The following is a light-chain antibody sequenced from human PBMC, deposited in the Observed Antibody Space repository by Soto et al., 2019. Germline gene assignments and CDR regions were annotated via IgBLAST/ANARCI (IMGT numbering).Light chain of an antibody. V-gene: IGKV1-33*01. CDR3: QQCDNVPIT. J-gene: IGKJ5*01. Sequence: DIQMTQSPSSLSASVGDRVTITCQASQDIKNYLNWYQQKPGEAPKLLIYDASNLETGVPSRFSGRRSGTDFTFTISSLQPEDIATYYCQQCDNVPITFGQGTRLEIK. CDR1: QDIKNY. CDR2: DAS.